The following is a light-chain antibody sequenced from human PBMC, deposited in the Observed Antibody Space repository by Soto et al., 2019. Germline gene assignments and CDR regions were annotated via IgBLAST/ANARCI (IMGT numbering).Light chain of an antibody. CDR1: QFVSRR. CDR3: QQSDSWPRT. V-gene: IGKV3-15*01. CDR2: GAS. J-gene: IGKJ1*01. Sequence: EIVVTQSPATLSASPGERVTLSCRASQFVSRRLAWYQQRLGQVPRLLIYGASTRATGVPARFSGSGSGTEFTLTISSLQSEDFAVYYCQQSDSWPRTFGQGTKVEIK.